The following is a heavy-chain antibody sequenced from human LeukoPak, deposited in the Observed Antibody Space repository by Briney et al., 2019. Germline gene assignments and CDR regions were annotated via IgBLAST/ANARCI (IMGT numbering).Heavy chain of an antibody. CDR3: AGEDSTVVHFDF. CDR2: ISSSSSTI. J-gene: IGHJ4*02. CDR1: GFTFSSYS. D-gene: IGHD4-23*01. Sequence: GGSLRLSCAASGFTFSSYSMNWVRQASGKGLEWVSYISSSSSTIYYADSVKGRFTISRDNAKNTLYLQMNSLRDEDTAVYYCAGEDSTVVHFDFWGQGTLVTVSS. V-gene: IGHV3-48*02.